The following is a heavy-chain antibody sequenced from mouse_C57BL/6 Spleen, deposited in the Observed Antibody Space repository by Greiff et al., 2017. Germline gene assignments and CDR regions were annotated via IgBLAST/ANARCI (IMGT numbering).Heavy chain of an antibody. CDR2: IDPNSGGT. J-gene: IGHJ2*01. Sequence: QVQLQQPGAELVKPGASVKLSCKASGYTFTSYWMHWVKQRPGRGLEWIGRIDPNSGGTKYNEKFKSKATLTVDKPSSTSYMQLSSLTSEDSAVYYCAGEGLDGYSPYYFDDWGQGTTLTVSS. CDR1: GYTFTSYW. V-gene: IGHV1-72*01. D-gene: IGHD2-3*01. CDR3: AGEGLDGYSPYYFDD.